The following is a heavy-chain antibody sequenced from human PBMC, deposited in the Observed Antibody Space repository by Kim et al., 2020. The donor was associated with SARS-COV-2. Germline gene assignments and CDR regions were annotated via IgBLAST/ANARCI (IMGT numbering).Heavy chain of an antibody. V-gene: IGHV3-11*05. CDR3: ARDRGLSGYEDDY. Sequence: GGSLRLSCVASGFTFSDFYMSWIRQAPGKGLQWVSHISAAGTYTNYADSVRGRFTISRDNAKNSLYLQINSLRAEDTAVYYCARDRGLSGYEDDYWGQGTLVTVSS. J-gene: IGHJ4*02. D-gene: IGHD5-12*01. CDR1: GFTFSDFY. CDR2: ISAAGTYT.